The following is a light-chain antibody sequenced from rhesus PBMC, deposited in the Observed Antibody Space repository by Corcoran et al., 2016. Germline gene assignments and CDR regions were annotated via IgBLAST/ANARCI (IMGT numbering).Light chain of an antibody. J-gene: IGKJ1*01. Sequence: DIQMTQSPSSLSASVGVRVTITCRASQGISNYLSWYQQKPGKAPKRLSYAASSLESGVPSRFSGIGSGTEFTLSISSLQPEDFAAYYCLQDNSNRTFGQGTKVEIK. CDR3: LQDNSNRT. V-gene: IGKV1-36*01. CDR1: QGISNY. CDR2: AAS.